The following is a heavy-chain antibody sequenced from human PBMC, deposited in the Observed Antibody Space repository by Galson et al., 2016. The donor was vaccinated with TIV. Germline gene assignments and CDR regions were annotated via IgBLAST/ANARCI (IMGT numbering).Heavy chain of an antibody. Sequence: SVKVSCKASGYTFRFNGYYLHWVRQAPGQGLEWMGWINPDSDDTKYAQKFQGRVTMTSDTSSNTAYMEMTSLTSDDTAVYYCARAGRGRNYDYWGQGTLVTVST. J-gene: IGHJ4*02. V-gene: IGHV1-2*02. D-gene: IGHD3-16*01. CDR3: ARAGRGRNYDY. CDR2: INPDSDDT. CDR1: GYTFRFNGYY.